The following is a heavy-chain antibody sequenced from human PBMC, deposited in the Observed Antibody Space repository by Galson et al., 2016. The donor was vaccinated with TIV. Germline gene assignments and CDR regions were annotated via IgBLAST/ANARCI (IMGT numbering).Heavy chain of an antibody. V-gene: IGHV4-39*01. Sequence: SETLSLTCTVSGGSVSSNKYYWDWIRQPPGKGLEWIGKIYYSGSTHYSPSLKSRVIMSIDTSTNQFSLKLTSVTAADTAVYYCARRSWELLWGRFDPWGQGILVTVYS. J-gene: IGHJ5*02. CDR1: GGSVSSNKYY. CDR3: ARRSWELLWGRFDP. D-gene: IGHD3-10*01. CDR2: IYYSGST.